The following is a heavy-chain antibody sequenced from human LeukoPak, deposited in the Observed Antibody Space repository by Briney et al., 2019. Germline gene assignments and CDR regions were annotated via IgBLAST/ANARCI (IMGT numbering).Heavy chain of an antibody. CDR3: ARDSVTYSSSWSGYGMGV. CDR1: GFTFSTYG. J-gene: IGHJ6*02. CDR2: IWYDGSFK. Sequence: GGSLRLSCSASGFTFSTYGLHWVRQAPGKGLEWVAEIWYDGSFKYYADSVRGRFIVSRDNSNNTLYLEMNSLRGDDTAVYFCARDSVTYSSSWSGYGMGVWGQGTTVTVSS. V-gene: IGHV3-33*08. D-gene: IGHD6-19*01.